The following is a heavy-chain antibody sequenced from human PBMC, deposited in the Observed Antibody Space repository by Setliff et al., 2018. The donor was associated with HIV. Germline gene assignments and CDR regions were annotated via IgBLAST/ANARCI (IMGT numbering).Heavy chain of an antibody. Sequence: ASVKVSCKTSGFTFNHYGITWVRQAPGQGLAWMGWISAYNGDTKYSQTFQGRVTMNTDTSTATAFMELRSLRSDDTAVYYCARDPSNTSGWLPYYDYWGQGTLVTVSS. CDR1: GFTFNHYG. V-gene: IGHV1-18*01. J-gene: IGHJ4*02. CDR3: ARDPSNTSGWLPYYDY. CDR2: ISAYNGDT. D-gene: IGHD6-19*01.